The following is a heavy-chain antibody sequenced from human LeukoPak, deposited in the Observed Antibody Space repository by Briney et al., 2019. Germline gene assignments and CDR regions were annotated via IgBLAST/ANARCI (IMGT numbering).Heavy chain of an antibody. Sequence: GESLKISCKGSGYSFTTYWIGWVRQMPGKGLEWMGIIYPADSDTRYSPSFQGQVTISADKSISTAYLKWSSLKASDTAVYYCARRQAYTMRRHYYSYMDVWGKGTTVTVSS. CDR1: GYSFTTYW. CDR2: IYPADSDT. J-gene: IGHJ6*03. V-gene: IGHV5-51*01. D-gene: IGHD2-21*01. CDR3: ARRQAYTMRRHYYSYMDV.